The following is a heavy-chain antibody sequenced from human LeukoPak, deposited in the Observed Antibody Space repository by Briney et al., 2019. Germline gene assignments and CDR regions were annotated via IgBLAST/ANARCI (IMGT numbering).Heavy chain of an antibody. D-gene: IGHD6-19*01. J-gene: IGHJ1*01. Sequence: GGSLRLSCTASGFTFSTYAMHWVRQAPGKGLEWVSSIDYDGGSGHYADSVKGRFTISRDNSNNTLFLHLNSLRGEDTAVYYCTRNSGWYGLSWGQGTLVTVSS. V-gene: IGHV3-23*01. CDR2: IDYDGGSG. CDR3: TRNSGWYGLS. CDR1: GFTFSTYA.